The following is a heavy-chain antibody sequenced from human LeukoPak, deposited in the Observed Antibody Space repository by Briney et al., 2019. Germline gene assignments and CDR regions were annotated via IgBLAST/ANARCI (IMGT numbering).Heavy chain of an antibody. J-gene: IGHJ5*02. V-gene: IGHV1-2*02. CDR1: GYTFTGYY. CDR3: AFVPAALPGWFDP. Sequence: ASVKVSCKASGYTFTGYYMHWVRQAPGQGLEWMGWINPNSGGTNYAQKFQGRVTMTRDTSISTAYMELSRLRSDDTAAYYCAFVPAALPGWFDPWGQGTLVTVSS. CDR2: INPNSGGT. D-gene: IGHD2-2*01.